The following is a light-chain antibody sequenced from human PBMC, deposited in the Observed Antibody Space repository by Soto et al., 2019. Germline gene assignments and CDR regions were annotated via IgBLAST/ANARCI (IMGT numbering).Light chain of an antibody. CDR1: SSDVGGYNY. CDR3: SSYAGSNVV. Sequence: QSVLTQPPSASGSPGQSVSICCTGTSSDVGGYNYVSWYQQHPGKAPKLMIFEVSKRPSGVPDRFSGSKSGNTASLTVSGLQAEDEADYYCSSYAGSNVVFGGGTKLTVL. CDR2: EVS. V-gene: IGLV2-8*01. J-gene: IGLJ2*01.